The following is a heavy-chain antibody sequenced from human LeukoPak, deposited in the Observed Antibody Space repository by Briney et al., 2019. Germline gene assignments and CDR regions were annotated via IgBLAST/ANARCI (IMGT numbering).Heavy chain of an antibody. V-gene: IGHV3-7*03. CDR2: IKQDGSEK. J-gene: IGHJ6*04. CDR1: GFTFSSYW. CDR3: ARVEGHYYYYYGMDV. Sequence: GGSLRLSCAAPGFTFSSYWMSWVRQAPGKGLEWVANIKQDGSEKYYVDSVKGRLTISRDNAKNSLYLQMNSLRAEDTAVYYCARVEGHYYYYYGMDVWGKGTTVTVSS.